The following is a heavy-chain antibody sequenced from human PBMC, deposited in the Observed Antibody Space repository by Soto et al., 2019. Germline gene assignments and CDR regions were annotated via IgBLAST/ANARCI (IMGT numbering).Heavy chain of an antibody. V-gene: IGHV1-46*03. CDR2: INPSGGST. CDR3: ARAGWYYYDSSGYPARMDV. J-gene: IGHJ6*02. Sequence: ASVKVSCKASGYTFTSYYMHWVRQAPGQGLEWMGIINPSGGSTSYAQKFQGRVTMTRDTSTSTVYMELSSLRSEDTAVYYCARAGWYYYDSSGYPARMDVWGQGTTVTVSS. CDR1: GYTFTSYY. D-gene: IGHD3-22*01.